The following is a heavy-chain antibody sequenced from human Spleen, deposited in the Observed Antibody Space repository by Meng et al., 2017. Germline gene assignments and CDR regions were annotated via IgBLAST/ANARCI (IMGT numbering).Heavy chain of an antibody. Sequence: GESLKISCAASGFTFRTYAMHWVRQAPGKGLEYVSAISSNGGSTYYADSVKGRFTISRDNSKNTLYLQMGSLRAEDMAVYYCARGLESYYYDSSGYYDFDYWGQGTLVTVSS. J-gene: IGHJ4*02. V-gene: IGHV3-64*02. CDR2: ISSNGGST. CDR3: ARGLESYYYDSSGYYDFDY. CDR1: GFTFRTYA. D-gene: IGHD3-22*01.